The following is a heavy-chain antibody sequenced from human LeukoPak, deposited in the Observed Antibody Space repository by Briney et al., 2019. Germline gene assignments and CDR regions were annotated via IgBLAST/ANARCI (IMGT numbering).Heavy chain of an antibody. V-gene: IGHV4-59*11. J-gene: IGHJ3*02. CDR2: IHDSGST. CDR3: ARDPTTVTKGLDI. D-gene: IGHD4-17*01. Sequence: PSETLSLTCTVSGGSISSHYWSWIRQPPGKGLEWIGYIHDSGSTNYRSSLKSRVTISVDRSKNQFSLKLSSMTAADTAVYFCARDPTTVTKGLDIWGQGTMVTVSS. CDR1: GGSISSHY.